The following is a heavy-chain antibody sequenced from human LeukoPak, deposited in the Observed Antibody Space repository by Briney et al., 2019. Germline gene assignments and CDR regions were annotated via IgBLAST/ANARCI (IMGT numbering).Heavy chain of an antibody. D-gene: IGHD4-17*01. CDR3: ARDDDYGDYGMDV. V-gene: IGHV1-18*01. CDR1: GYTFTSYG. Sequence: ASVKVSCKASGYTFTSYGITWVRQAPGQGLEWMGWISTYNGNTNYAQKLQGRVTMTTDTSTTTAYMELRSLRSDDTAVYYCARDDDYGDYGMDVWGQGTTVTVSS. CDR2: ISTYNGNT. J-gene: IGHJ6*02.